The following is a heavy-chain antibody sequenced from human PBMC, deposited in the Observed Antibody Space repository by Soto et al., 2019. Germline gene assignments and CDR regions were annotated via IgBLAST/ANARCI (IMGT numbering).Heavy chain of an antibody. CDR3: ARGYCSGGSCYHEFDY. D-gene: IGHD2-15*01. J-gene: IGHJ4*02. V-gene: IGHV1-18*01. CDR1: GYTFTSYG. Sequence: ASVKVSCKASGYTFTSYGISWVRQAPGQRLEWMGWISAYNGNANYAQKLQGRVTITTDKSTSTAYMELSSLRSEDTAVYYCARGYCSGGSCYHEFDYWGQGTLVTVSS. CDR2: ISAYNGNA.